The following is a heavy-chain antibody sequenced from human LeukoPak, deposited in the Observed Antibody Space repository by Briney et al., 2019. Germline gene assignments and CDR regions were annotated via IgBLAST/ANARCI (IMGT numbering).Heavy chain of an antibody. CDR2: INPNSGAT. CDR1: GYTFTDYY. D-gene: IGHD7-27*01. J-gene: IGHJ4*02. V-gene: IGHV1-2*06. CDR3: TADKKLGAFDY. Sequence: GASVKVSCKASGYTFTDYYMHWVRQAPGQGLEWMGRINPNSGATNYAQKFQGMVTMTRDPSISIGPTQLSRLKSDDTAIYYCTADKKLGAFDYWGQGTLVTVSS.